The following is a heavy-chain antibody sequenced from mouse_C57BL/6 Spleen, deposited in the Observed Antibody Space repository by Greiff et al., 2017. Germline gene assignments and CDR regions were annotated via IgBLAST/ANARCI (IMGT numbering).Heavy chain of an antibody. Sequence: QVQLQQSGPELVKPGASVKISCKASGYAFSSSWMNWVKQRPGKGLEWIGRIYPGDGDTNYNGKFKGKATLTADKSSSTAYMQLSSLTSEDSAVYFCARSDGNYWYFDVWGTGTTGTVSS. J-gene: IGHJ1*03. D-gene: IGHD2-1*01. CDR3: ARSDGNYWYFDV. CDR1: GYAFSSSW. CDR2: IYPGDGDT. V-gene: IGHV1-82*01.